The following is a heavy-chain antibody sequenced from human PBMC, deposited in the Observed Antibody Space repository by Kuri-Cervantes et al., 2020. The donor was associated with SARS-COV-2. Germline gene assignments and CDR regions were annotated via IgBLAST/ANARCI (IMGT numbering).Heavy chain of an antibody. D-gene: IGHD3-3*01. Sequence: GSLRLSCAVYGGSFSGYYWSWIRQPPGKGLEWIGEINHSGSANYNPSLKSRVTISVDTSKNQFSLKLSSVTAADTAVYYCARGTSGRDDFWSGYYVGYYCYYGMDVWGQGTTVTVSS. CDR3: ARGTSGRDDFWSGYYVGYYCYYGMDV. CDR2: INHSGSA. V-gene: IGHV4-34*01. CDR1: GGSFSGYY. J-gene: IGHJ6*02.